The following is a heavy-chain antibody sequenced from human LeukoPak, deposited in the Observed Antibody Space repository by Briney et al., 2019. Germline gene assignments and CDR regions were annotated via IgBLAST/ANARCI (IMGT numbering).Heavy chain of an antibody. Sequence: KPSETLSLTCAVYGGSFSGYYWSWIRQPPGKGLEWNGEINHSGSTNYNPSLKSRVTISVDTSKNQFSLKLSSVTAADTAVYYCARGSGGYYYDSSGYETFDIWGQGTMVTVSS. V-gene: IGHV4-34*01. D-gene: IGHD3-22*01. CDR3: ARGSGGYYYDSSGYETFDI. CDR1: GGSFSGYY. CDR2: INHSGST. J-gene: IGHJ3*02.